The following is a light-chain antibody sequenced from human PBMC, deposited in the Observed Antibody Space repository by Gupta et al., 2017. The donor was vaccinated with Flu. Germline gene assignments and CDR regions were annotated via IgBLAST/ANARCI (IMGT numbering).Light chain of an antibody. CDR1: SSDFGAYNY. V-gene: IGLV2-14*01. CDR2: EVS. Sequence: QSALTQPASASGSPGQSITISCTGTSSDFGAYNYVSWYQQHPDKAPKLLIYEVSNRPSGVSNRFSGSSSGNTASLTISGLQAEDEADYYCSSYTSGNTPGVFGGGTKLTVL. J-gene: IGLJ3*02. CDR3: SSYTSGNTPGV.